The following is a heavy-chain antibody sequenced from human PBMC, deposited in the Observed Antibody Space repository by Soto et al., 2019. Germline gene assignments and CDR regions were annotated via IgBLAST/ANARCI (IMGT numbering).Heavy chain of an antibody. V-gene: IGHV3-48*01. CDR1: GFTFSSYS. Sequence: GGSLRLSCAASGFTFSSYSMNWVRQAPGKGLERVSYISSSSTIYYADSVKGRFTISRDNAKNSLYLQMNSLRAEDTAVYYCARFTWYIDYWGQGTLVTVSS. CDR2: ISSSSTI. CDR3: ARFTWYIDY. J-gene: IGHJ4*02.